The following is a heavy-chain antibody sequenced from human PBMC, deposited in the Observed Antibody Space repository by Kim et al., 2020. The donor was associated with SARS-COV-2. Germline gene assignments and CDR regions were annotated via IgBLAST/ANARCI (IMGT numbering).Heavy chain of an antibody. Sequence: SVKVSCKASGGTFSSNAFSWVRQAPGQGLEWVGGIIPLIDITTYAQNFQGRVTLTADKFTSTAYMELSSLRSEDTAVYYCARVITNDGVVSLKDYYNMDFWGKGTTVTVCS. CDR1: GGTFSSNA. CDR3: ARVITNDGVVSLKDYYNMDF. V-gene: IGHV1-69*10. J-gene: IGHJ6*04. CDR2: IIPLIDIT. D-gene: IGHD3-3*01.